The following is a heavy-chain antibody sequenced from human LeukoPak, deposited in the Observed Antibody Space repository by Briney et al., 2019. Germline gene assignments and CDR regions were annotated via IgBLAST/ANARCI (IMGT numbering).Heavy chain of an antibody. CDR3: ARGFVVVPAAMSY. CDR2: INPNSGGT. Sequence: EASVKVSCKASGYTFTGYYMHWVRQAPGQGLEWMGWINPNSGGTNYAQKFQGRVTMTRDTSISTAYMELSRLRSDDTAVHYCARGFVVVPAAMSYWGQGTLVTVSS. V-gene: IGHV1-2*02. D-gene: IGHD2-2*01. J-gene: IGHJ4*02. CDR1: GYTFTGYY.